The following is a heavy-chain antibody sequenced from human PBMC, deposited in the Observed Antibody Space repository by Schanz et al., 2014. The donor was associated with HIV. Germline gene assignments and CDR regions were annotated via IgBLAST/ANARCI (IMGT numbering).Heavy chain of an antibody. CDR1: GRSGSSNA. J-gene: IGHJ4*02. CDR3: AKGVLRDYYTPSCYPC. D-gene: IGHD3-10*01. V-gene: IGHV3-23*04. CDR2: ISGSGDST. Sequence: EVQLVESGGGLVQPGGPTRGERAASGRSGSSNAMSWVRQAPGKGLEWVSAISGSGDSTYYADSVKGRFTISRDNSKNTLYLQMNSLRAEDTAVYYCAKGVLRDYYTPSCYPCWGQGTLVTVSS.